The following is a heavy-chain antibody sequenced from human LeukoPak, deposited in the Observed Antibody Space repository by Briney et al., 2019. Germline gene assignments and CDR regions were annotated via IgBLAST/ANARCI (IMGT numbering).Heavy chain of an antibody. J-gene: IGHJ4*02. V-gene: IGHV3-30*03. D-gene: IGHD1-26*01. CDR3: SALATRGNVIDY. Sequence: GGSLRLSCAASGFTFSSYGMHWVRQAPGKGLEWVAVISYDGSNKYYADSVKGRFTISRDNSKNPLYLQMNSLRAEDTAVYYCSALATRGNVIDYWGQGTLVTVSS. CDR2: ISYDGSNK. CDR1: GFTFSSYG.